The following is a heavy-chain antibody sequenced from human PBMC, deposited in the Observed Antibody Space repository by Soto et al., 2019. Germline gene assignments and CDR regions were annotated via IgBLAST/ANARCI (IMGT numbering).Heavy chain of an antibody. J-gene: IGHJ4*02. CDR3: AINVAGYYIV. Sequence: PRGSLRIACAISVFPLEKYSMTWVRQAPGKGLEWGSVIFSADNTHYADSVKGRFTISSDNSKKTVFLQMNSLRAEDTAIYYCAINVAGYYIVWGQGTPVTVSS. CDR2: IFSADNT. V-gene: IGHV3-53*01. CDR1: VFPLEKYS. D-gene: IGHD3-3*01.